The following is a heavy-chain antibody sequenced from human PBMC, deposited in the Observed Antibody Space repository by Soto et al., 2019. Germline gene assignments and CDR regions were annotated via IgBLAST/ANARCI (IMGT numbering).Heavy chain of an antibody. CDR3: AALTYYDILTGYYNVWFDP. V-gene: IGHV1-69*13. CDR1: GGTFSSYA. Sequence: SVKVSCKASGGTFSSYAISWVRQAPGQGLEWMGGIIPIFGTANYAQKFQGRVTITADESTSTAYMELSSLRSEDTAVYYCAALTYYDILTGYYNVWFDPWGQGTLVTVSS. J-gene: IGHJ5*02. CDR2: IIPIFGTA. D-gene: IGHD3-9*01.